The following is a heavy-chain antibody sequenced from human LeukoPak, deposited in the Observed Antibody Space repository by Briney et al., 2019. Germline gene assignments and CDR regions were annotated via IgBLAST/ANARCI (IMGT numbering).Heavy chain of an antibody. CDR2: IIPIFGAA. D-gene: IGHD3-9*01. Sequence: SVWVSRKASGGTFSSYAICWVRQAPGQGLEWMGGIIPIFGAANYAQKFQGRVTITADASTATAYMELSSLRTEDTAVYYCARSSGVLRYFDCPRGTCEPFDIWSQGA. CDR1: GGTFSSYA. V-gene: IGHV1-69*13. J-gene: IGHJ3*02. CDR3: ARSSGVLRYFDCPRGTCEPFDI.